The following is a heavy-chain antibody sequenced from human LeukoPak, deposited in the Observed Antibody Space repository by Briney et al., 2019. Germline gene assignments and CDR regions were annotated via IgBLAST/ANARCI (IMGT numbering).Heavy chain of an antibody. CDR3: ARDLDGSGNYHWFDP. CDR2: INSDGSSI. J-gene: IGHJ5*02. D-gene: IGHD3-10*01. V-gene: IGHV3-74*01. Sequence: GGSLRLSCAASGFTFSSYWMHWIRQAPGQGLVWFSRINSDGSSINYADSVKGRFTISRDNAKNTLHLQMNSLRGEDTAVYYCARDLDGSGNYHWFDPWGQGTLVTVSS. CDR1: GFTFSSYW.